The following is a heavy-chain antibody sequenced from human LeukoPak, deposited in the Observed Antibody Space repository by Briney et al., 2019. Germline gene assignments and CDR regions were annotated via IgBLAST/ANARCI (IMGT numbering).Heavy chain of an antibody. J-gene: IGHJ4*02. CDR1: GYTFTGYY. V-gene: IGHV1-69*05. CDR3: AGLSYSGSYTADY. D-gene: IGHD1-26*01. CDR2: IIPIFGTA. Sequence: SVKVSCKASGYTFTGYYMHWVRQAPGQGLEWMGRIIPIFGTANYAQKFQGRVTITTDESTSTAYMELSSLRSEDTAVYYCAGLSYSGSYTADYWGQGTLVTVSS.